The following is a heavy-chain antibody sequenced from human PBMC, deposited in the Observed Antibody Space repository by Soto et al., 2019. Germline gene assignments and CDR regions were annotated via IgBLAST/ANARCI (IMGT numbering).Heavy chain of an antibody. V-gene: IGHV1-8*01. CDR1: GDSFTIYD. J-gene: IGHJ4*02. CDR2: INPNSGNT. Sequence: GASVKVSCKASGDSFTIYDINWVRHATRQRLEWMGWINPNSGNTGYAQKFQGRVTMTRNTSISTAYMELSSLRSEDTAVYYCARQEGYCSSTSCYPEVDYWGQGTLVTVSS. CDR3: ARQEGYCSSTSCYPEVDY. D-gene: IGHD2-2*01.